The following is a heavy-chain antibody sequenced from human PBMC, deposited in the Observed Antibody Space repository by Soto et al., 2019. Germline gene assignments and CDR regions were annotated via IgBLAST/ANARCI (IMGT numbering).Heavy chain of an antibody. CDR3: ARGALVWFGAHDYYGMDV. CDR1: GGSFSGYY. D-gene: IGHD3-10*01. CDR2: IYHSGGT. Sequence: QVQLQQWGAGLLKPSETLSLTCGVFGGSFSGYYWTWIRQPPGKGLEWIGEIYHSGGTHYHPSLKSRVTISVDTSNNHFSLKLSSVTAADTAVYYCARGALVWFGAHDYYGMDVWGQGTTVTVSS. V-gene: IGHV4-34*01. J-gene: IGHJ6*02.